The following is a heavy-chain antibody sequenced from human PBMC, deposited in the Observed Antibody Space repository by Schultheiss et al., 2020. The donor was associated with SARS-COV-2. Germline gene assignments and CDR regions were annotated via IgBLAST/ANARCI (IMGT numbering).Heavy chain of an antibody. CDR2: IYSCGST. CDR1: GFTFGDYA. V-gene: IGHV3-53*01. J-gene: IGHJ4*02. Sequence: GGSLRLSCTASGFTFGDYAMSWVRQAPGKGLEWVSVIYSCGSTYYADSVKGRFTISRDNSKNTLYLQMNSLKTEDTAVYYCTTDLPHMITFGGVIVRDYWGQGTLVTVSS. CDR3: TTDLPHMITFGGVIVRDY. D-gene: IGHD3-16*02.